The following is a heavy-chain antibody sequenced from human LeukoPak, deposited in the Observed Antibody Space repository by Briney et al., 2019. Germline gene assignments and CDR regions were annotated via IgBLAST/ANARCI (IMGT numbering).Heavy chain of an antibody. CDR2: ISYDGSNK. CDR1: GFTFSSYG. V-gene: IGHV3-30*03. D-gene: IGHD2-2*01. J-gene: IGHJ4*02. CDR3: ATVGVVVPAAMAY. Sequence: GRSLRLSCAASGFTFSSYGMHWVRQAPGKGLEWVAVISYDGSNKYYADSVKGRFTISRDNSKNTLYLQINSLRAEDTAVYYCATVGVVVPAAMAYWGQGTLVTVSS.